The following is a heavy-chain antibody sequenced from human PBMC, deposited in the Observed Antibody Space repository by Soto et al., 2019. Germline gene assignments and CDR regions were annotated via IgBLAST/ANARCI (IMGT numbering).Heavy chain of an antibody. CDR2: IWYDGSNK. V-gene: IGHV3-33*01. Sequence: GGSLRLSCAASGFTFSSYGMHWVRQAPGKGLEWVAVIWYDGSNKYYADSVKGRFTISRDNSKNTLYLQMNSLRAEDTAVYYCARDWDPIAVAGNFDYWGQGTLVTVSS. D-gene: IGHD6-19*01. CDR1: GFTFSSYG. CDR3: ARDWDPIAVAGNFDY. J-gene: IGHJ4*02.